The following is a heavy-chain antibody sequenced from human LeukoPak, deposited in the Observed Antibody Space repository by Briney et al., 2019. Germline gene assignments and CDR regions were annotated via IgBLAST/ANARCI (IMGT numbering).Heavy chain of an antibody. V-gene: IGHV1-46*01. J-gene: IGHJ4*02. CDR1: GYTFTGYY. CDR2: INPSGGST. D-gene: IGHD5-18*01. CDR3: AREVDTATFDY. Sequence: ASVKVSCKASGYTFTGYYMHWVRQAPGQGLEWMGRINPSGGSTSYAQKFQGRVTMTRDTSTSTVYMELSSLRSEDTAVYYCAREVDTATFDYWGQGTLVTVSS.